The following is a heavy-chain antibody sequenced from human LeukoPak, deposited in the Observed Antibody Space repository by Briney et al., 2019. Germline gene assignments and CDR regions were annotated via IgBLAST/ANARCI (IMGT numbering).Heavy chain of an antibody. Sequence: ASVKVSCKVSGYTLTELSMHWVRQAPGKGLEWMGGFDPEDGETIYAQKFQGRVTITADESTSTAYMELSSLRSEDTAVYYCARGSTYYDFWSGYYPTYYYYGMDVWGQGTTVTVSS. V-gene: IGHV1-24*01. J-gene: IGHJ6*02. D-gene: IGHD3-3*01. CDR3: ARGSTYYDFWSGYYPTYYYYGMDV. CDR2: FDPEDGET. CDR1: GYTLTELS.